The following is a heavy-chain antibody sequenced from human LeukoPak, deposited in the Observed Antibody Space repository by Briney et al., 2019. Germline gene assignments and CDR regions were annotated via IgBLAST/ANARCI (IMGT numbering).Heavy chain of an antibody. Sequence: AGGSLRLSCAASGFTFSSYWMSWVRQAPGKGLEWVAVISYDGSNKYYADSVKGRFTISRDNSKNTLYLQMNSLRAEDTAVYYCARVEGKVPAAMSRVDAFDIWGQGTMVTVSS. D-gene: IGHD2-2*01. CDR1: GFTFSSYW. CDR2: ISYDGSNK. V-gene: IGHV3-30*19. CDR3: ARVEGKVPAAMSRVDAFDI. J-gene: IGHJ3*02.